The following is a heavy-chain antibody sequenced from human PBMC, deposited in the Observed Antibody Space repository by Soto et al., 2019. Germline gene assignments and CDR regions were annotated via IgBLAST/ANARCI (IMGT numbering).Heavy chain of an antibody. V-gene: IGHV5-51*03. D-gene: IGHD3-10*01. J-gene: IGHJ6*02. Sequence: EVQLVQSGAEVKKPGESLKISCKGSGYSFTNYWIGWVRQMPGKGLEWMGIIYPGDSDTRYSPSFQGQVTISADKSISTAYLQWSSLKAADTAMYSCARAMVRGKNYYGVDVWGQGTTVTVSS. CDR1: GYSFTNYW. CDR3: ARAMVRGKNYYGVDV. CDR2: IYPGDSDT.